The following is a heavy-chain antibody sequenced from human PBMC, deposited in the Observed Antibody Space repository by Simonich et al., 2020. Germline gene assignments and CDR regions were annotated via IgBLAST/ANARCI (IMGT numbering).Heavy chain of an antibody. CDR2: ISSSSSYI. D-gene: IGHD6-19*01. CDR3: ARWIAVAGTGAYGMDV. Sequence: EVQLVESGGGLVKPGGSLRLSCAASGFTFSSYSMSWVRQAPGKGLEWVSSISSSSSYIYYADSVKGRFTIARDNAKNSLYLQMNSLRAEDTAVYYCARWIAVAGTGAYGMDVWGQGTTVTVSS. J-gene: IGHJ6*02. CDR1: GFTFSSYS. V-gene: IGHV3-21*01.